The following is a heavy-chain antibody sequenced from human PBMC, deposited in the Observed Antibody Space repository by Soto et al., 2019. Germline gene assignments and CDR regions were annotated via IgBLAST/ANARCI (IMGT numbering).Heavy chain of an antibody. CDR3: AKDLRGYGDYDLGQIDY. J-gene: IGHJ4*02. CDR2: ISGSGGST. Sequence: PGGSLRLSCAASGFTFSSYAMSWVRQAPGKGLEWVSAISGSGGSTYYADSVKGRFTISRDNSKNTLYLQMNSLRAEDTAVYYCAKDLRGYGDYDLGQIDYWGQGTLVTVSS. D-gene: IGHD5-12*01. V-gene: IGHV3-23*01. CDR1: GFTFSSYA.